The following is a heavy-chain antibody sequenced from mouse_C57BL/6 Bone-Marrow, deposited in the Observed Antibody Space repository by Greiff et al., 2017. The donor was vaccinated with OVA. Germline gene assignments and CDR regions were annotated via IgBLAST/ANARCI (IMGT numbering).Heavy chain of an antibody. CDR1: GYAFSSSW. Sequence: VQLQESGPELVKPGASVKISCKASGYAFSSSWMNWVKQRPGKGLEWIGRIYPGDGDTKYNGKFKGKATLTADKSSSTAYMQRSSLTSEDSAVYFCARPDYGNYGFAYWGQGTLVTVSA. D-gene: IGHD2-1*01. CDR2: IYPGDGDT. J-gene: IGHJ3*01. CDR3: ARPDYGNYGFAY. V-gene: IGHV1-82*01.